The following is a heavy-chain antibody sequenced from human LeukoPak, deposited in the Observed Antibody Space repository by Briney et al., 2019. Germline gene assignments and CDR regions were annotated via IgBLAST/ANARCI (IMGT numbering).Heavy chain of an antibody. Sequence: PSETLSLTCTVSGGSISSSSYYWGWIRQPPGKGLEWIGSIYYSGSTYYNPSLKSRVTISVDTSKNQFSLKLSSVTAADTAVYYCARGLAAAGTSAWGQGTLVTVSS. D-gene: IGHD6-13*01. V-gene: IGHV4-39*07. CDR3: ARGLAAAGTSA. J-gene: IGHJ5*02. CDR1: GGSISSSSYY. CDR2: IYYSGST.